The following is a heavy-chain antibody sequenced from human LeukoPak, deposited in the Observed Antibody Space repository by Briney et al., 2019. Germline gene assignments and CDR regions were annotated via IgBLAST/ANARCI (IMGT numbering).Heavy chain of an antibody. D-gene: IGHD1-26*01. CDR1: GFTFSNYA. Sequence: PGGSLRLSCAASGFTFSNYAMTWVRQTPGKGLEWVSGISGNAESTYYADSVKGRFTISRDNSKNTLYLQMNSLRAEDTAVYYCAKVTLLGASSPYYFDYWGQGTPVTVSS. CDR2: ISGNAEST. CDR3: AKVTLLGASSPYYFDY. V-gene: IGHV3-23*01. J-gene: IGHJ4*02.